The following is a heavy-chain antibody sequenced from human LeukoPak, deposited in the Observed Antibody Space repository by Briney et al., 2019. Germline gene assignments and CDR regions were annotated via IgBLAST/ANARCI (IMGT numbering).Heavy chain of an antibody. J-gene: IGHJ4*02. CDR2: IKQDGSEK. Sequence: GGSLRLSCAASGFTFSSYWMSWVRQAPGKGLEWVANIKQDGSEKYYVDSVKGRFTISRDNAKNSLYLQMNSLRAEDTAVYYCARGTEYYYDSSGYLYYFDYWGQGTLVTVSS. D-gene: IGHD3-22*01. V-gene: IGHV3-7*01. CDR3: ARGTEYYYDSSGYLYYFDY. CDR1: GFTFSSYW.